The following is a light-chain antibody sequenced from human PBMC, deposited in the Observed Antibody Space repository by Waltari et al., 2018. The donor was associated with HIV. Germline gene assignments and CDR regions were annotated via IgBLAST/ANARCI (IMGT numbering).Light chain of an antibody. Sequence: QSALTQPASVSGSPGQSITISCTWTTRDIGKYNLVSWYQQHPGKVPKVLIFEVTTRPSGISHRFSGSKSDNTASLTISGLQAEDEADYYCSSYATGNTYVFGTGTSVTVL. CDR2: EVT. J-gene: IGLJ1*01. CDR1: TRDIGKYNL. V-gene: IGLV2-23*02. CDR3: SSYATGNTYV.